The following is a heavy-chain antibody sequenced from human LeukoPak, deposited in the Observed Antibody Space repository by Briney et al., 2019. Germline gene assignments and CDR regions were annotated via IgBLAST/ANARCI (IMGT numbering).Heavy chain of an antibody. J-gene: IGHJ4*02. CDR3: ARAMSWDIVVVVAAYYFDY. Sequence: ASVKVSCKASGYTVTSYDINWVRQATGQGLEWMGWMNPNSGNTGYAQKFQGRVTMTRNTSISTAYMELSSLRSEDTAVYYCARAMSWDIVVVVAAYYFDYWGQGTLVTVSS. V-gene: IGHV1-8*01. D-gene: IGHD2-15*01. CDR2: MNPNSGNT. CDR1: GYTVTSYD.